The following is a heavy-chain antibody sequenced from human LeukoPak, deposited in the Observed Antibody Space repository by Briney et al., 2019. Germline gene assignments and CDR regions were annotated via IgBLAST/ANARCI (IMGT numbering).Heavy chain of an antibody. V-gene: IGHV4-4*02. Sequence: KTSETLSLTCAVSGGSVSHSNWWTWVRQSPGKGLEWIGEVHPSEGTNYNPSLKSRVTISLDKSKNQFSLELNSVTAADTAIYYCETYYDRSGYKLDYWGQGTLVTVSS. J-gene: IGHJ4*02. CDR1: GGSVSHSNW. CDR3: ETYYDRSGYKLDY. CDR2: VHPSEGT. D-gene: IGHD3-22*01.